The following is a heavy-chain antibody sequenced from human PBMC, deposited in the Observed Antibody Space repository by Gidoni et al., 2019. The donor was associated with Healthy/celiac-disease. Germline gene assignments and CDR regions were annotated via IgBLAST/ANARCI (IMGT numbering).Heavy chain of an antibody. CDR3: ARDIRVTMVRGVINYGMDV. CDR1: GFTFSSYG. J-gene: IGHJ6*02. Sequence: RLSCAASGFTFSSYGMHWVRQAPGKGLEWVAVIWYDGSNKYYADSVKGRFTISRDNSKNTLYLQMNSLRAEDTAVYYCARDIRVTMVRGVINYGMDVWGQGPTVTVSS. V-gene: IGHV3-33*01. CDR2: IWYDGSNK. D-gene: IGHD3-10*01.